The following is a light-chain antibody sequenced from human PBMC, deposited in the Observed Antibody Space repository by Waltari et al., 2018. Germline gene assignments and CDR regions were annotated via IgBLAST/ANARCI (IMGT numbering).Light chain of an antibody. CDR1: RSVLYSSNSQNY. Sequence: DIVMTQSPDSLAVSLGERATINYKSSRSVLYSSNSQNYLAWYQQKPGQPPKLLIYWASTRESGVPDRFSGSGSGTDFTLTISGLQAEDVAVYYCQQYYTTPHTFGQGTKLEI. V-gene: IGKV4-1*01. J-gene: IGKJ2*01. CDR3: QQYYTTPHT. CDR2: WAS.